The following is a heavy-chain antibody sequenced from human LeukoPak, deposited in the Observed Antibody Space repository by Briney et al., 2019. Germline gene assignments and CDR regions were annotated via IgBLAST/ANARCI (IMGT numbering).Heavy chain of an antibody. Sequence: PGGSLRLSCAASGFTFDDYAMHWVRQAPGKGLEWVSGISWNSGSIGYADSVKGRFTISRDNAKNSLYLQMNSLRAEDTALYYCAKDMLVDTAMDYAFDIWGQGTMVTVSS. J-gene: IGHJ3*02. CDR3: AKDMLVDTAMDYAFDI. CDR1: GFTFDDYA. V-gene: IGHV3-9*01. D-gene: IGHD5-18*01. CDR2: ISWNSGSI.